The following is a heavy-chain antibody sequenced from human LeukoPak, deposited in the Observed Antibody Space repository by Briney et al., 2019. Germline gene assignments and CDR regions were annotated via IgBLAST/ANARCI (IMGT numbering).Heavy chain of an antibody. V-gene: IGHV3-30-3*01. CDR2: ISYDGSNK. D-gene: IGHD3-10*01. J-gene: IGHJ4*02. Sequence: GGSLRLSCAASGFTFSSYAMHWVRRAPGKGLEWVAVISYDGSNKYYADSVKGRFTISRDNSKNTLYLQMNSLRAEDTAVYYCARTNAYGPYYFDYWGQGTLVTVSS. CDR3: ARTNAYGPYYFDY. CDR1: GFTFSSYA.